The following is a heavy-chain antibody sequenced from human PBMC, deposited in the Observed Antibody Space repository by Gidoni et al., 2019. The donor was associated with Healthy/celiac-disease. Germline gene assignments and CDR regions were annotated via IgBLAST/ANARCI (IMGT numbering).Heavy chain of an antibody. CDR3: ARTRIPDAFDI. CDR2: ISSRGSTI. J-gene: IGHJ3*02. V-gene: IGHV3-48*03. Sequence: EVQLVESGGGLVQPGGSLRLSCAASGFTFSSYEMNWVRQAPGKGLEWVSYISSRGSTIYYADSVKGRFTISRDNAKNSLYLQMNSLRAEDTAVYYCARTRIPDAFDIWGQGTMVTVSS. CDR1: GFTFSSYE. D-gene: IGHD2-21*01.